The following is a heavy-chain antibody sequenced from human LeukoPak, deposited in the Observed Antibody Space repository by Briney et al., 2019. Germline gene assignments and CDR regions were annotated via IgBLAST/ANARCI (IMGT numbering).Heavy chain of an antibody. Sequence: GGSLRLSCTASGFTFGDYAMSWVRQAPGKGPEWVGFIRSKAYGGTTEYAASVKGRFTISRDDSKSIAYLQMNSLKTEDTAVYYCTSRRSIWRAFDIWGQGTMVTVSS. CDR2: IRSKAYGGTT. CDR1: GFTFGDYA. D-gene: IGHD3-3*01. J-gene: IGHJ3*02. V-gene: IGHV3-49*04. CDR3: TSRRSIWRAFDI.